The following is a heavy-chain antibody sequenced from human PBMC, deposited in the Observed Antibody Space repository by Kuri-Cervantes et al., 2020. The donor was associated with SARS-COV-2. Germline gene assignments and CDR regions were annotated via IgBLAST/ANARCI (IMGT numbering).Heavy chain of an antibody. Sequence: GSLRLSCTVSGGSISSSSYYWGWIRQPPGKGLEWIGSIYYSGSTYYNPSLKSRVTISVDTSKNQFSLKLSSVTAADTAVYYCARVRSTTAGWFDPCGQGTL. CDR3: ARVRSTTAGWFDP. D-gene: IGHD2/OR15-2a*01. V-gene: IGHV4-39*07. J-gene: IGHJ5*02. CDR2: IYYSGST. CDR1: GGSISSSSYY.